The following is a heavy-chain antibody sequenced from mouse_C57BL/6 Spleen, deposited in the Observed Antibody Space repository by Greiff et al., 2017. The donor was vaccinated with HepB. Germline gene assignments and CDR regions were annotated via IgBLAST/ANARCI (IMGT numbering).Heavy chain of an antibody. J-gene: IGHJ2*01. Sequence: EVHLVESGPGLVKPSQSLSLTCSVTGYSITSGYYWNWIRQFPGNKLEWMGYISYDGSNNYNPSLKNRISITRDTSKNQFFLKLNSVTTEDTATYYCARRDYYGSSYFDYWGQGTTLTVSS. V-gene: IGHV3-6*01. CDR1: GYSITSGYY. CDR3: ARRDYYGSSYFDY. D-gene: IGHD1-1*01. CDR2: ISYDGSN.